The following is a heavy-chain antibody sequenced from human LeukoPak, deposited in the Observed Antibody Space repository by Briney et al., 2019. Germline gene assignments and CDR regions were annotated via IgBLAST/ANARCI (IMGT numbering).Heavy chain of an antibody. CDR3: ARQSEPKGDY. Sequence: ASVKVSCKASGYTFSDHYIHWVRQAPGQGLEWMGRINPNSGVTNYAKNFQGRVTITRDTSITTASMELGSLRSDDTAVYYCARQSEPKGDYWGQGTLVTVSS. J-gene: IGHJ4*02. CDR1: GYTFSDHY. V-gene: IGHV1-2*06. CDR2: INPNSGVT.